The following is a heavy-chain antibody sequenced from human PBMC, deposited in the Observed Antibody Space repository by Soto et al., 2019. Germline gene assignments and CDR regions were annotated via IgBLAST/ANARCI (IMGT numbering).Heavy chain of an antibody. J-gene: IGHJ6*02. D-gene: IGHD4-17*01. CDR1: GGSISSYY. Sequence: ETLSLTCTVSGGSISSYYWSWIRQPPGKGLEWIGYIYYSGSTNYNPSLKSRVTISVDTSKNQFSLKLSSVTAADTAVYYCARGQVTTATRLGYYYGMDVWGQGTTVTVSS. CDR2: IYYSGST. CDR3: ARGQVTTATRLGYYYGMDV. V-gene: IGHV4-59*12.